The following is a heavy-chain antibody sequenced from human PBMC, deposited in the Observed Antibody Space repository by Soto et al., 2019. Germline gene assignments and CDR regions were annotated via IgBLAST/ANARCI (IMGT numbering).Heavy chain of an antibody. D-gene: IGHD6-19*01. CDR3: TRDQQWLVLSEENDAFDI. J-gene: IGHJ3*02. Sequence: EVQLVESGGGLVQPGRSLRLSCTASGFTFGDYAMSWFRQAPGKGLEWVGFIRSKAYGGTTEYAASVKGRFTISRDDSKSIAYLQMNSLKTEDTAVYYCTRDQQWLVLSEENDAFDIWGQGTMVTVSS. CDR1: GFTFGDYA. V-gene: IGHV3-49*03. CDR2: IRSKAYGGTT.